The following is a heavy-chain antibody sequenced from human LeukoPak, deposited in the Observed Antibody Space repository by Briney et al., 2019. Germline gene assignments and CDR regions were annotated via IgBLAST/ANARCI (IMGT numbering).Heavy chain of an antibody. CDR3: ARHEVGGYCSSTSCSGGFDP. J-gene: IGHJ5*02. V-gene: IGHV4-39*01. CDR1: GGSISSSSYY. CDR2: IYYSGST. Sequence: SETLSLTCTVSGGSISSSSYYWGWIRQPPGKGLEWIGSIYYSGSTYYNPSLKSRVTISVDTSKNQFSLKLSSVTAADTAVYYCARHEVGGYCSSTSCSGGFDPWGQGTLVTVSS. D-gene: IGHD2-2*01.